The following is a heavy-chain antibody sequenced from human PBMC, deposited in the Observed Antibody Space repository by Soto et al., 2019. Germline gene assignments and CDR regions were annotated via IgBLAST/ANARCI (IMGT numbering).Heavy chain of an antibody. CDR3: ARQSDYNILTGYWYYFDY. D-gene: IGHD3-9*01. CDR2: IYPGDSDA. Sequence: GESLKISCKARGYSFSSYWIAWVRQMPGKGLEWMGIIYPGDSDARYSPSFEGQVTISVDTSINTAYLQWSYLKASDSAMYFCARQSDYNILTGYWYYFDYWGHGSRCTVSP. CDR1: GYSFSSYW. J-gene: IGHJ4*01. V-gene: IGHV5-51*01.